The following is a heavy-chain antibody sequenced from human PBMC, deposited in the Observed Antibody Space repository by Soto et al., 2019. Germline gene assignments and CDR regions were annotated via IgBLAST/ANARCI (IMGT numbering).Heavy chain of an antibody. CDR1: GGSVSSGDFY. V-gene: IGHV4-61*08. CDR2: IYYSGST. CDR3: ARIPVGTAMIYWFYP. Sequence: PSETLSLTCTVSGGSVSSGDFYWSWIRQPPGKGLEWIGTIYYSGSTNYNPPLKSRATISVDTSKNQFSLKVSSVTAADTAVYYCARIPVGTAMIYWFYPWGQGTLVTVSS. J-gene: IGHJ5*02. D-gene: IGHD5-18*01.